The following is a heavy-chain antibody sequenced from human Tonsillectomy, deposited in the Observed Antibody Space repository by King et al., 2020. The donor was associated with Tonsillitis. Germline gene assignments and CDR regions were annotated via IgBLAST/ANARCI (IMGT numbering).Heavy chain of an antibody. CDR1: GFMFDTYG. CDR3: AKATDSSGYYLWK. CDR2: ISYDGSDK. V-gene: IGHV3-30*19. D-gene: IGHD3-22*01. J-gene: IGHJ1*01. Sequence: VQLVESGGGVVQPGRSLRLSCAASGFMFDTYGMHWVRQAPGKGLEWGAVISYDGSDKYYANSVKGRFTISRDNSMNTLNLQMNSLRAEDTAIYYCAKATDSSGYYLWKWGQGTLVTVSS.